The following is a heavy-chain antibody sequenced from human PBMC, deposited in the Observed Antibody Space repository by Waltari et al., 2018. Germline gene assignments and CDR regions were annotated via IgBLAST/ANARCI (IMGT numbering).Heavy chain of an antibody. CDR3: AGILTVTTSDY. Sequence: QLQLQESGPGLVKPSETLSLTCTVSGGSLSSSSYYWGWIRQPPGKGLEWIGSIYYSGRAYYNPSLKSAVTISVDTSRNQSALRRSSVTAADTAVYYCAGILTVTTSDYWGQGTLVTVSS. J-gene: IGHJ4*02. V-gene: IGHV4-39*07. CDR2: IYYSGRA. CDR1: GGSLSSSSYY. D-gene: IGHD4-17*01.